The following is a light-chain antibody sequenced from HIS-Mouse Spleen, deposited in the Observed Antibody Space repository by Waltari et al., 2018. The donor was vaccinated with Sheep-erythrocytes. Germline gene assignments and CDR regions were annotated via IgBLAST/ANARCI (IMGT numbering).Light chain of an antibody. CDR1: SSDVGGYNY. V-gene: IGLV2-14*03. Sequence: QSALTQPASVSGSPGQSITISCTGTSSDVGGYNYVSWYQQHPGKAPKLMIYDVSNRPSGVSTRFSGSKSGNTASLTISGLQAEDEADYYCSSYTSSSTLVFGPGTKVTVL. CDR2: DVS. CDR3: SSYTSSSTLV. J-gene: IGLJ1*01.